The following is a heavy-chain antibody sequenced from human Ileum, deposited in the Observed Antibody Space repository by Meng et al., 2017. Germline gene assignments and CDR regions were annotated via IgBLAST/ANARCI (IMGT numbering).Heavy chain of an antibody. Sequence: QALLTGAGPQLWKPSGALPLACAVSGTWWSWVRQPPGKGLEWIGEIFQSGRTNYNPSLKSRVTISVDKSKRQISLQLSAVTAADTAVYSCATSNDRDVYYLGYWGQGTLVTVSS. D-gene: IGHD3-22*01. CDR2: IFQSGRT. V-gene: IGHV4-4*02. CDR3: ATSNDRDVYYLGY. CDR1: GTW. J-gene: IGHJ4*02.